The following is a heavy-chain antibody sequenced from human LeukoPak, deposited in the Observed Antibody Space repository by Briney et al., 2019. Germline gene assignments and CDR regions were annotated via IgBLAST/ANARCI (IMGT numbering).Heavy chain of an antibody. D-gene: IGHD6-13*01. CDR1: GGSISSYY. J-gene: IGHJ3*02. CDR2: IYYSGST. CDR3: AGGGLGYSSTWYAAAIDI. Sequence: PSETLPLTCTVSGGSISSYYWSWVRQPPEKGLEWIGYIYYSGSTNYNRSLKSRVTISVETSKNQFSLRLSSVTAADTAVYYCAGGGLGYSSTWYAAAIDIWGQGTMVTVSS. V-gene: IGHV4-59*01.